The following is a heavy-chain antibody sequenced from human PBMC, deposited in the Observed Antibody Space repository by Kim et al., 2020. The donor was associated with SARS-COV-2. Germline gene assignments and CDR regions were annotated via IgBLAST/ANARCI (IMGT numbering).Heavy chain of an antibody. J-gene: IGHJ5*02. CDR3: ARDRLFTAPGAMVRGGPWFDP. CDR1: GGSISSYY. V-gene: IGHV4-59*01. Sequence: SETLSLTCTVSGGSISSYYWSWIRQPPGKGLEWIGYIYYSGSTNYNPSLKSRVTISVDTSKNQFSLKLSSVTAADTAVYYCARDRLFTAPGAMVRGGPWFDPWGQGTLVTVSS. CDR2: IYYSGST. D-gene: IGHD3-10*01.